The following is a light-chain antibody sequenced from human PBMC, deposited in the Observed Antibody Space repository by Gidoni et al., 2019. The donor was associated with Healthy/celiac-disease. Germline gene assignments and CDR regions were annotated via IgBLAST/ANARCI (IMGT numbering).Light chain of an antibody. CDR1: QSVSSN. V-gene: IGKV3-15*01. Sequence: EIVMTQSPATLSVSPGERATLSCRASQSVSSNLAWYQQKPGQAPRLLIYGASTRATGIPARFSGRGFWKEFTLTISSLQSEDFAVYYCQQYNNWPPYTFGQGTKLEIK. CDR3: QQYNNWPPYT. J-gene: IGKJ2*01. CDR2: GAS.